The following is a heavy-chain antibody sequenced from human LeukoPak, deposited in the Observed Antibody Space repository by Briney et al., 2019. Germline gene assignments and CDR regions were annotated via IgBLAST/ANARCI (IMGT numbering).Heavy chain of an antibody. J-gene: IGHJ3*02. CDR2: IGTAGDT. CDR3: ARARRWYSSSWYGIAFDI. V-gene: IGHV3-13*01. CDR1: GFTFSSYD. Sequence: PGGSLRLSCAASGFTFSSYDMHWVRQATGKGLEWVSAIGTAGDTYYPGSVKGRFTISRENAKNSLYLQMNSLRAGDTAVYYCARARRWYSSSWYGIAFDIWGQGTMVTVSS. D-gene: IGHD6-13*01.